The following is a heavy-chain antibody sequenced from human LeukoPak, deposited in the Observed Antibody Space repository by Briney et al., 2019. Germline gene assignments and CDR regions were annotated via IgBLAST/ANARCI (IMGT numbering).Heavy chain of an antibody. CDR3: ARVDTAMVFDY. J-gene: IGHJ4*02. CDR2: IYYSGST. CDR1: GGSISSYY. D-gene: IGHD5-18*01. V-gene: IGHV4-59*01. Sequence: SETLSLTCTVSGGSISSYYWSWIRQPPGKGLEWIGYIYYSGSTNYNPSLKSRVTISVDASKNQFSLKLSSVTAADTAVYYCARVDTAMVFDYWGQGTLVTVSS.